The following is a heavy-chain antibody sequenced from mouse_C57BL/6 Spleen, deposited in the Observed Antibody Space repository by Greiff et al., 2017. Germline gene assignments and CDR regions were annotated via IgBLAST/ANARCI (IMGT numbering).Heavy chain of an antibody. D-gene: IGHD4-1*01. Sequence: VQLQQSGAELVKPGASVKISCKASGYAFSSYWMNWVKQRPGKGLEWIGQIYPGDGDTNYNGKFKGKATLTADKSSSTAYMQLSSLTSEDSAVYFCARSGNWDYARDYWGQGTSVTVSS. V-gene: IGHV1-80*01. J-gene: IGHJ4*01. CDR2: IYPGDGDT. CDR3: ARSGNWDYARDY. CDR1: GYAFSSYW.